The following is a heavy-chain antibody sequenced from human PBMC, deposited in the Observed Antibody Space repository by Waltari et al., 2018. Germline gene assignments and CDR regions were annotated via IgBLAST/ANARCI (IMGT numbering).Heavy chain of an antibody. CDR2: INPNSGGT. D-gene: IGHD1-26*01. CDR1: GYTFTGYQ. J-gene: IGHJ4*02. V-gene: IGHV1-2*02. CDR3: ARDLVVGSGDY. Sequence: AEVKKPGASVKVSCKASGYTFTGYQIHWVRQAPGQGLEWMGWINPNSGGTNYAQNFQGRVTITRDTSIRTAYMELSRLRSDDTAMYYCARDLVVGSGDYWGQGTLVTVSS.